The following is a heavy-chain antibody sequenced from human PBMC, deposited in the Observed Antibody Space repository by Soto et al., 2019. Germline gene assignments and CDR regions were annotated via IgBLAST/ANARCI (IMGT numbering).Heavy chain of an antibody. D-gene: IGHD3-22*01. CDR3: ARDNGSPGYYDSSGYYSGHLYWYFDL. J-gene: IGHJ2*01. V-gene: IGHV3-48*02. Sequence: EVQLVESGGGLVQPGGSLRLSCAASGFTFSSYSMNWVRQAPGKGLEWVSYISSSSSTIYYADSVKGRFTISRDNAKNSLYLQMNSLRDEDTAVYYCARDNGSPGYYDSSGYYSGHLYWYFDLWGRGTLVTVSS. CDR2: ISSSSSTI. CDR1: GFTFSSYS.